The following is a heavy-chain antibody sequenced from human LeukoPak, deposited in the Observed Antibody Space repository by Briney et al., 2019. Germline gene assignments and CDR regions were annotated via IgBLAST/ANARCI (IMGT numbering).Heavy chain of an antibody. V-gene: IGHV4-59*12. CDR1: GGSISSYH. D-gene: IGHD5-12*01. Sequence: SETLSLTCTVSGGSISSYHWSWIRQPPGKGLEWIGYIYYSGSTNYNPSLKSRVTISVDTSKNQFSLRLTSVTAADTAVYYCARAQGEWLRSIDYWGQGTLVTVSS. J-gene: IGHJ4*02. CDR3: ARAQGEWLRSIDY. CDR2: IYYSGST.